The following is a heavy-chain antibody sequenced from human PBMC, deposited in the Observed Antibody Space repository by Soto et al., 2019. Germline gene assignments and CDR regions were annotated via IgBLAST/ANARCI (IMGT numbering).Heavy chain of an antibody. CDR1: GFTFSTYS. V-gene: IGHV3-48*01. D-gene: IGHD6-19*01. CDR2: ISSSRSTV. CDR3: ARSSSPPDY. J-gene: IGHJ4*02. Sequence: GGSLRLSCVVSGFTFSTYSMNWVRQAPGKGLEWVSYISSSRSTVYYADSVKGRFTISRDNAKNSLYLQMNSLRAEDTAVYYCARSSSPPDYWGPGTLVTV.